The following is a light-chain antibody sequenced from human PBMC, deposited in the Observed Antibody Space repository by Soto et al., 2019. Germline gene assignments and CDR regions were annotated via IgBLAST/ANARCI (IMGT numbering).Light chain of an antibody. CDR2: DAS. CDR3: QKYDSAPWA. V-gene: IGKV1-27*01. J-gene: IGKJ1*01. Sequence: DIQMTQSPSSLSASIGDRVTIACPASQGIGNYLAWYQQKPGKLPKLLIYDASSLQSGVPSRFSGSGSGTEFTLTISSLQPEDFATYYCQKYDSAPWAFGQGTKVEIK. CDR1: QGIGNY.